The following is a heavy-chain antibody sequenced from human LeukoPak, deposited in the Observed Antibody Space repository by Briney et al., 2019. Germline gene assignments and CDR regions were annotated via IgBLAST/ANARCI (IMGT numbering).Heavy chain of an antibody. Sequence: GGSLRLSCVASGFRFSDYYMTWIRQAPGKGLEWVAYIRGDGDRIYYGDSAKGRFTISGDNAKRALDLQMNSLRADDTATYYCARSVLTAAGAIDYWGQGTLVTVSS. D-gene: IGHD6-25*01. V-gene: IGHV3-11*01. J-gene: IGHJ4*02. CDR1: GFRFSDYY. CDR3: ARSVLTAAGAIDY. CDR2: IRGDGDRI.